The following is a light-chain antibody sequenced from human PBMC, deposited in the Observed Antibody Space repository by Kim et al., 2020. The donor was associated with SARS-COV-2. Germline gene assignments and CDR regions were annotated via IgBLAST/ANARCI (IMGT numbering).Light chain of an antibody. J-gene: IGKJ2*01. CDR3: QQSYSTPYT. CDR1: QSISSY. Sequence: SASVGDRVTIHCRASQSISSYLNWYQQKVGKAPKLLIYTASSLQSGVPSRFSGSGSGTDFTLTISSLQPEDFATYYCQQSYSTPYTFGQGTKLEI. V-gene: IGKV1-39*01. CDR2: TAS.